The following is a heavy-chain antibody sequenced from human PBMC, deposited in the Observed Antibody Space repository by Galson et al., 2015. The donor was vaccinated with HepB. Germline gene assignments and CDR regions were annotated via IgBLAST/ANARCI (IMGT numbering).Heavy chain of an antibody. D-gene: IGHD3-10*01. V-gene: IGHV4-34*01. CDR1: GGSFSNYY. J-gene: IGHJ4*01. Sequence: ETLSLTCAVYGGSFSNYYWSWIRQRPGKGLEWIGEINHSGRTNYNPSLKSRVTTSADTSKNQFSLILTSVTAADTAVYFCARGGATPMVLRYWGHGNLVTVSS. CDR3: ARGGATPMVLRY. CDR2: INHSGRT.